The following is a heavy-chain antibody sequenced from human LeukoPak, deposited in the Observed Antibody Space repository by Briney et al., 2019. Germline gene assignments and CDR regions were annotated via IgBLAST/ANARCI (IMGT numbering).Heavy chain of an antibody. CDR3: AKDWTAAAAY. V-gene: IGHV3-30*18. J-gene: IGHJ4*02. Sequence: GRSLRLSCAASGFTFSSYGMHWVRQAPGKGLEWVAVISYDGSNKYYADSVKGRFTISRDNSKNTLYLQMNSLRAEDTAVYSCAKDWTAAAAYWGQGTLVTVSS. D-gene: IGHD6-13*01. CDR1: GFTFSSYG. CDR2: ISYDGSNK.